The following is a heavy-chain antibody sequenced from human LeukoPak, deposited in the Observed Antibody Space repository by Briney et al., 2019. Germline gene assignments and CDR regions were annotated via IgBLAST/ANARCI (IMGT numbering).Heavy chain of an antibody. CDR1: GGSFSGYY. Sequence: SETLSLTCAVYGGSFSGYYWSWIRQPPGKGLEWIGEINHSGSTNYNPSLKSRVTISVDTSKNRFSLKLSSVTAADTAVYYCARGAAGNVRDFDYWGQGTLVTVSS. V-gene: IGHV4-34*01. D-gene: IGHD6-19*01. J-gene: IGHJ4*02. CDR3: ARGAAGNVRDFDY. CDR2: INHSGST.